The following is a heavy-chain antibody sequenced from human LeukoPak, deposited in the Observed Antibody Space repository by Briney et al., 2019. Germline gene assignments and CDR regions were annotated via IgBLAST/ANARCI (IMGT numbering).Heavy chain of an antibody. Sequence: SVKVSCKASGGTFSSHAISWVRQAPGQGLEWMGRIIPIFGTANYAQKFQGRVTITTDESTSTAYMELSSLRSEDTAVYYCARGDFHDDYGDYPFDYWGQGILVTVSS. CDR2: IIPIFGTA. V-gene: IGHV1-69*05. D-gene: IGHD4-17*01. CDR1: GGTFSSHA. J-gene: IGHJ4*02. CDR3: ARGDFHDDYGDYPFDY.